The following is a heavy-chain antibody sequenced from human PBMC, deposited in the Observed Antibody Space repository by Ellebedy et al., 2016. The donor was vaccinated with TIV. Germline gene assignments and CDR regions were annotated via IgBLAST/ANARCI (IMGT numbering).Heavy chain of an antibody. J-gene: IGHJ6*03. CDR1: GFTFDDFA. CDR2: ITWTGYTL. CDR3: AKDKAGDYYYMDV. V-gene: IGHV3-9*01. D-gene: IGHD3-10*01. Sequence: GGSLRLXXAASGFTFDDFAMHWVRQAPGKGLEWVSGITWTGYTLGYAGSVKGRFTISRDNARNSLDLQMNSLTPEDTAVYYCAKDKAGDYYYMDVWGRGTAVIVSS.